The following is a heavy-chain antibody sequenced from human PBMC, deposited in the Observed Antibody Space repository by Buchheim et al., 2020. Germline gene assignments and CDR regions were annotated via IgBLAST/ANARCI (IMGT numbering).Heavy chain of an antibody. CDR1: GFNSSDYY. V-gene: IGHV3-33*08. J-gene: IGHJ4*02. D-gene: IGHD6-19*01. CDR3: AREWLGSLDY. Sequence: QVQLVESGGGLVKPGGSLRLSCAASGFNSSDYYMSWIRQAPGKGLEWVAVIWYDGSNKYYADSVKGRFTISRDNSKNTLYLQMNSLRAEDTAVYYCAREWLGSLDYWGQGTL. CDR2: IWYDGSNK.